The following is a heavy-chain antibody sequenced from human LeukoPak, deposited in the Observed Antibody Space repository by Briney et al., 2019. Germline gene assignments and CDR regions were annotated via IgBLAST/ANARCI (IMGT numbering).Heavy chain of an antibody. D-gene: IGHD6-19*01. J-gene: IGHJ4*02. Sequence: GGSLRLSCAASGFTFRAYITHWVRQAPGKGLEWVAVITSDGTNEYYADAVKGRFTISRDNSKTTLYLYMNSLRVEDTAVYYCARSNGWYLDYWGQGTLVTVSS. CDR3: ARSNGWYLDY. CDR1: GFTFRAYI. V-gene: IGHV3-30-3*01. CDR2: ITSDGTNE.